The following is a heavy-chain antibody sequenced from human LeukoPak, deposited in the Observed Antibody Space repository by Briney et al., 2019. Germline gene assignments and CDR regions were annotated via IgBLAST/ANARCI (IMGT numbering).Heavy chain of an antibody. CDR2: INPNSGGT. Sequence: ASVKVSCKASGYTFTGYYMHWVRQAPGQGLEWMGWINPNSGGTNYAQKFQGRVTMTRDTSISTAYMELSRLRSDDTAVYYCARDLDSSGYTNWFDPWGPGTLVTVSS. CDR3: ARDLDSSGYTNWFDP. J-gene: IGHJ5*02. CDR1: GYTFTGYY. V-gene: IGHV1-2*02. D-gene: IGHD3-22*01.